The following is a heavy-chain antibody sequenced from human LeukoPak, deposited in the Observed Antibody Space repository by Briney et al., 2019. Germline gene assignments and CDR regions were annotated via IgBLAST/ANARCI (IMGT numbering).Heavy chain of an antibody. CDR3: AREAPSKLEPHAFDI. V-gene: IGHV4-39*02. Sequence: SETLSLTCTVSGGSISSSSYYWGWIRQPPGKGLEWIGSIYYSGSTYYNPSLKSRVTISVDTSKNQFSLKLSSVTAADTAVYYCAREAPSKLEPHAFDIWGQGTMVTVSS. D-gene: IGHD1-1*01. CDR2: IYYSGST. CDR1: GGSISSSSYY. J-gene: IGHJ3*02.